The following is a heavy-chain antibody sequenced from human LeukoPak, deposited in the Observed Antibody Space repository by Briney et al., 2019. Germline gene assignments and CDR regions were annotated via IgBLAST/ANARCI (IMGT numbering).Heavy chain of an antibody. J-gene: IGHJ4*01. CDR1: GFTFSSYY. CDR3: ARRRMGSRSSFDY. Sequence: GGPLRLSCEASGFTFSSYYIQWVRQATAKGLEWVSSTVTAGDTYYAGSVKARFTLSRENAKKSSFLQMNNLEAGDTAVYYCARRRMGSRSSFDYWGHGTLVTVSS. V-gene: IGHV3-13*04. CDR2: TVTAGDT. D-gene: IGHD6-13*01.